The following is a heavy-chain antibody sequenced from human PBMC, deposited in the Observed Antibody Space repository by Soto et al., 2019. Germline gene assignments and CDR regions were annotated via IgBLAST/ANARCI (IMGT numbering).Heavy chain of an antibody. CDR1: GYTFTSYD. CDR2: MNPNSGNT. Sequence: QVQLVQSGAEVKKPGSSVKVSCKASGYTFTSYDINWVRQATGQGIAWMGWMNPNSGNTGDAQKFQGRVTMTRNTSISTAYMELSSLRSEYTAVYYCARDIEAAGIKLYYYYGMDVWGQGTTVTVS. J-gene: IGHJ6*02. D-gene: IGHD6-13*01. CDR3: ARDIEAAGIKLYYYYGMDV. V-gene: IGHV1-8*01.